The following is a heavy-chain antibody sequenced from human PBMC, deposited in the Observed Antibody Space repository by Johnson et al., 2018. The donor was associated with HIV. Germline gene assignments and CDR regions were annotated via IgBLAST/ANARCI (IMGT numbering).Heavy chain of an antibody. V-gene: IGHV3-30*04. CDR3: ARVRGDCNGASCYRWGTFDI. Sequence: QLVESGGGVVQPGRSLRLSCAASGFTFSTYALHWVRQAPGKGLEWVAVISYDANNKYYADSVKGRFIISRDNSENTLYLQMNSLRAEDTALYYCARVRGDCNGASCYRWGTFDIWGQGTMVTVSS. CDR1: GFTFSTYA. D-gene: IGHD2-15*01. J-gene: IGHJ3*02. CDR2: ISYDANNK.